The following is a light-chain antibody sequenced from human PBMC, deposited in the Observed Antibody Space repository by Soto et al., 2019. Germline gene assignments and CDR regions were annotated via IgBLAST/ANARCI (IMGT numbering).Light chain of an antibody. J-gene: IGKJ1*01. CDR3: QQYNNYSPT. Sequence: DIQMTQSPSSLSASVGDRVTITCRASQSIRSFLNWYQHKPGKAPKLLIFVASRLQSGVPSRFSGSGSGTDFTLTVSSLQPDDFATYYCQQYNNYSPTFGQGTKVEV. CDR2: VAS. V-gene: IGKV1-39*01. CDR1: QSIRSF.